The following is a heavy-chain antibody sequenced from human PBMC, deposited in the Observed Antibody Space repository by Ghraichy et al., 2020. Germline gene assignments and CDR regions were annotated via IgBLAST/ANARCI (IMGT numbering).Heavy chain of an antibody. CDR1: GGSFSGYY. J-gene: IGHJ4*02. CDR3: ARERPYYGDYL. Sequence: SETLSLTCAVYGGSFSGYYWSWIRQPPGKGLEWIGEINHSGSTNYNPSLKSRVTISVDTSKNQFSLKQSSVTAADTAVYYCARERPYYGDYLWGQGTLVTVSS. V-gene: IGHV4-34*01. D-gene: IGHD4-17*01. CDR2: INHSGST.